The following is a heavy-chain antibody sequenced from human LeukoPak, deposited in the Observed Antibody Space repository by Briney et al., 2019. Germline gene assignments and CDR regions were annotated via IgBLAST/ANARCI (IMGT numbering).Heavy chain of an antibody. V-gene: IGHV3-33*01. D-gene: IGHD7-27*01. Sequence: PGGCLRLSCAASGFALSIYSMHSVRETPGKGVWWGALICYDGNNKYYADSVKGRFTVSRDNSKNTLYLQMNSLRAEDTAVYYCARDLAAGEHFYFDLWGRGALVTVSS. CDR3: ARDLAAGEHFYFDL. CDR2: ICYDGNNK. J-gene: IGHJ2*01. CDR1: GFALSIYS.